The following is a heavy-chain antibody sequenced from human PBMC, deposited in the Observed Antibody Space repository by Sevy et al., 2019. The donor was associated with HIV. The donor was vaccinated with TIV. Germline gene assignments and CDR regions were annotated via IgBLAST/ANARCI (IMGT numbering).Heavy chain of an antibody. CDR2: IYYSGST. D-gene: IGHD1-1*01. CDR1: GGSISSYY. CDR3: ARTLSATGTGEENWFDP. J-gene: IGHJ5*02. Sequence: SETLSLTCTVSGGSISSYYWSWIRQPPGKGLEWIGYIYYSGSTKYNPYPKSRLTISVDKSKNQLSLKLSSVTAADTAVYYCARTLSATGTGEENWFDPWGQGTLVTVSS. V-gene: IGHV4-59*01.